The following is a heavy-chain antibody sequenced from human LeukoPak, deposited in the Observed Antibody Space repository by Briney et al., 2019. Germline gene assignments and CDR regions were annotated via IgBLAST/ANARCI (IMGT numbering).Heavy chain of an antibody. V-gene: IGHV5-51*01. Sequence: GGSLKISCKGSGYSFSTYWIGWVRQMPGKGLEWMGIIYPGDSDTRFSPSFQGQVTISADKSISTAYLQWSSLKASDTAMYYCARTLRSGYCSGGTCYFDYWGQGTLVTVSS. CDR2: IYPGDSDT. CDR3: ARTLRSGYCSGGTCYFDY. CDR1: GYSFSTYW. J-gene: IGHJ4*02. D-gene: IGHD2-15*01.